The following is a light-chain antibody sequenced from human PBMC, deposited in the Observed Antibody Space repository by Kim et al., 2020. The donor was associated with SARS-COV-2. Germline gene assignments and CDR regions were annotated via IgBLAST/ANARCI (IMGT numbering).Light chain of an antibody. CDR3: NSRESSANHWM. CDR2: GKN. V-gene: IGLV3-19*01. Sequence: ALGQTVRITCKGDSLRTYYASWYQQKPGQAPVLVFYGKNNRTSGIPDRFSGSYSGNTASLTITAAQAEDEADYYCNSRESSANHWMFGGGTQLTVL. J-gene: IGLJ3*02. CDR1: SLRTYY.